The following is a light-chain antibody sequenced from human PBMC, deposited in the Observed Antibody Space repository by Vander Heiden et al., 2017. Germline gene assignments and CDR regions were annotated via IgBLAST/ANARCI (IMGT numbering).Light chain of an antibody. J-gene: IGKJ2*01. V-gene: IGKV3-11*01. Sequence: EIVLTQSPATLSLSPGERATLSCRASQSVTNYVAWYQQEPGQAPRLLIYDASNRATGIPARFSGSGSGTDFTLTISSLEPEDFAVYYCHQRSNWLFGQGTKLEIK. CDR2: DAS. CDR3: HQRSNWL. CDR1: QSVTNY.